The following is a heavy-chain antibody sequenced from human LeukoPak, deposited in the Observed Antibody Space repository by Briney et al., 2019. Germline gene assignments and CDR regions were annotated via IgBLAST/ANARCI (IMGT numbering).Heavy chain of an antibody. CDR3: VRALGSSSSDF. V-gene: IGHV3-7*01. J-gene: IGHJ4*02. Sequence: GGSLRLSCAASGFTFDRSWMSWVRQAPGKGLEWVANIKQDGSEVYYVDSVEGRFTVSRDNAKNSLSLQMNSLRGEGTAVYYCVRALGSSSSDFWGQGTLVTVSS. D-gene: IGHD6-6*01. CDR1: GFTFDRSW. CDR2: IKQDGSEV.